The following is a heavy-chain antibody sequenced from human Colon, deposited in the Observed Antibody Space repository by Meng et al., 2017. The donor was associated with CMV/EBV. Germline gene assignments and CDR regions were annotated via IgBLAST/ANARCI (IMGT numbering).Heavy chain of an antibody. V-gene: IGHV4-59*01. CDR3: ARGCGLTSCNPSYYALDV. D-gene: IGHD2-2*01. Sequence: SETLSLTCTVPNGSLGNFYWAWVRQPPGKGLEWIGYIYSGGSNNYNPSLESRITMSVDTSKTQFSLNLDSLTAADTPVYFCARGCGLTSCNPSYYALDVWGRGIMVTVSS. CDR1: NGSLGNFY. CDR2: IYSGGSN. J-gene: IGHJ6*02.